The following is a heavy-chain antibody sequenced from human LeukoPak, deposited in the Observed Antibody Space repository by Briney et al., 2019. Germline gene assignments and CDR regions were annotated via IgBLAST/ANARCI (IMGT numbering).Heavy chain of an antibody. J-gene: IGHJ4*02. Sequence: PGGSLRLSCAASGFPFSRYWMSWVRQAPGKGLEWVANIKQDGSEKYYVDSVKGRLTISRDNAKNSLYLQMNSLRAEDTAVYYCARADWNYDYFDYWGQGTLVTVSS. CDR3: ARADWNYDYFDY. D-gene: IGHD1-7*01. V-gene: IGHV3-7*01. CDR1: GFPFSRYW. CDR2: IKQDGSEK.